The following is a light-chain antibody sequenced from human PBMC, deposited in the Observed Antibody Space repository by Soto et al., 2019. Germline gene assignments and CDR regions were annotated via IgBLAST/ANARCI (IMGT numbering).Light chain of an antibody. CDR1: SSNIGNNY. CDR2: ENN. J-gene: IGLJ1*01. V-gene: IGLV1-51*02. Sequence: QSVLTQPPSVSAAPGQKVTISCSGSSSNIGNNYVSWYQQLPGTAPKLLIYENNKRPSGIPDRFSGSKSGTSTTLGITGLQTGDEADYYCGTWDSSLTAHVFGPGTKLTVL. CDR3: GTWDSSLTAHV.